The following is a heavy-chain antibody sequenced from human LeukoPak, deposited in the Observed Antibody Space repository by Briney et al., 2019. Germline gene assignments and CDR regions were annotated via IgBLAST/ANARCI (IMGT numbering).Heavy chain of an antibody. V-gene: IGHV1-18*01. CDR1: GYTFTSYG. D-gene: IGHD6-19*01. CDR3: ARDMESSQWLKAVPDY. J-gene: IGHJ4*02. CDR2: ISAYNGNT. Sequence: GASVTVSCTASGYTFTSYGISWVRQAPGQGLEWMGWISAYNGNTNYAQKLRGRVTMTTDTSTSTAYMELRSLRSDDTAVYYCARDMESSQWLKAVPDYWGQGTLVTVSS.